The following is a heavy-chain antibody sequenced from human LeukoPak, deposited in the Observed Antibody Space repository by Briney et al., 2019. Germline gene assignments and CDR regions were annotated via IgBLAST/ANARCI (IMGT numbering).Heavy chain of an antibody. Sequence: GGSLRLSCAASGFTFSSYAMHWVRQAPGKGLEWVAIISYDGSNKYYADSVKGRFTISRDNSKNTLYLQMNNLRAEDTAVYYCAREEGSGSYSFDHWGQGTLVTVSS. D-gene: IGHD3-10*01. CDR2: ISYDGSNK. J-gene: IGHJ4*02. V-gene: IGHV3-30*04. CDR1: GFTFSSYA. CDR3: AREEGSGSYSFDH.